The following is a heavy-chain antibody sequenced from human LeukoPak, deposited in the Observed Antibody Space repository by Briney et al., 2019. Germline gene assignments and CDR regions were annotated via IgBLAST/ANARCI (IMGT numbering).Heavy chain of an antibody. Sequence: GGSLRLSCAASGFTFSSYGMHWVRQAPGKGLEWVAVIWYDGSNKYYADSVKGRFTISRDNSKNTLYLQMDSLRAEDTAVYYCARDRAWNYFDYWGQGTLVTVSS. J-gene: IGHJ4*02. CDR2: IWYDGSNK. CDR3: ARDRAWNYFDY. CDR1: GFTFSSYG. D-gene: IGHD3-3*01. V-gene: IGHV3-33*01.